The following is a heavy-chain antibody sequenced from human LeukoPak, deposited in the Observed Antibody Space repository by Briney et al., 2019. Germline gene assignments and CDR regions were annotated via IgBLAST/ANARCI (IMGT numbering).Heavy chain of an antibody. CDR1: GFTFSSYA. CDR3: AKGYCTNGVCYPDY. D-gene: IGHD2-8*01. Sequence: PGGSLRLSCEASGFTFSSYAMSWVRQAPGKGLEWVSAISGSGGSTYYADSVKGRFTISRDNSKNTLGLQMNSLRAEDTAVYYCAKGYCTNGVCYPDYWGQGTLVTVSS. V-gene: IGHV3-23*01. CDR2: ISGSGGST. J-gene: IGHJ4*02.